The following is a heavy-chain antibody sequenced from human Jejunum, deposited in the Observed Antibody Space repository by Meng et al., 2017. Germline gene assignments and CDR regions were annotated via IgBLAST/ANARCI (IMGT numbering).Heavy chain of an antibody. Sequence: SETLSLTCIVSGGSISSSNYYWGWVRQPPGKGLEWIGSIYYSGSAYYNPSLLSRVTISVDTSKNQFSLQLSSVTAADTAVYYCASRTKISGSSDYWGQGTPVTVSS. CDR2: IYYSGSA. V-gene: IGHV4-39*07. CDR3: ASRTKISGSSDY. J-gene: IGHJ4*02. CDR1: GGSISSSNYY. D-gene: IGHD1-26*01.